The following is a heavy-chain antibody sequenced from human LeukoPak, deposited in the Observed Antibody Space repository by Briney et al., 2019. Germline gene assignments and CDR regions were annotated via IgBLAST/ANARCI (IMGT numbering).Heavy chain of an antibody. V-gene: IGHV3-74*01. CDR1: GFTFNSYW. Sequence: PGGSLRLSCAASGFTFNSYWMHWVRQAPGKGLVWVSRINSDGSRTTYADSVKGRFTISRDNAKNTLYLQMNSLRVEDTAVYYCAGGVYGGHDYWGQGTPVTVSS. CDR2: INSDGSRT. CDR3: AGGVYGGHDY. J-gene: IGHJ4*02. D-gene: IGHD3-16*01.